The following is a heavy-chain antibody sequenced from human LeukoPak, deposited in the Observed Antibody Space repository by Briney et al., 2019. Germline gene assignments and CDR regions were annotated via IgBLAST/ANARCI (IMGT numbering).Heavy chain of an antibody. Sequence: GGSLRLSCTASGFTFSGHWIHWVRQAPGMGLVWVSRINERGTDSMYAESVKGRFTISRDNAKNTVYLQMNSLRAEDTAVYYCVRDETLWTLDWWGQGTLVSVSS. CDR1: GFTFSGHW. CDR2: INERGTDS. J-gene: IGHJ4*02. D-gene: IGHD1-1*01. V-gene: IGHV3-74*03. CDR3: VRDETLWTLDW.